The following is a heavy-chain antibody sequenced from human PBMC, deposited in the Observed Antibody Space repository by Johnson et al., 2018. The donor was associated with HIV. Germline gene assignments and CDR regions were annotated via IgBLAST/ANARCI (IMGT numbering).Heavy chain of an antibody. D-gene: IGHD4-17*01. Sequence: VQVVESGGGLVQPGGSLGLSCAASGSSFSTYAMTWVRQAPGKGLQWVSSISGTGGHTYYADSVKGRFTISREDSKSTLYLQINTLRAEDTAIYYCATHLSDYDDTLTDDAFNVWGQGTVVTVSS. CDR1: GSSFSTYA. CDR2: ISGTGGHT. J-gene: IGHJ3*01. CDR3: ATHLSDYDDTLTDDAFNV. V-gene: IGHV3-23*04.